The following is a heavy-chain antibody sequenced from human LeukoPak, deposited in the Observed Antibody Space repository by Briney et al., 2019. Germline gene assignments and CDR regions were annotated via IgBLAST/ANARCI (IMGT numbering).Heavy chain of an antibody. D-gene: IGHD5-18*01. J-gene: IGHJ4*02. CDR2: IPYDGSNK. Sequence: PGGSLRLSCAASGFTFSGSVMHWVRQASGKGLEWVAVIPYDGSNKYYADSVKGRFTISRENSKNRLYLQMNSLRAEDTAVYYCARHLRGYSYGYWGQGTLVTVSS. V-gene: IGHV3-30*04. CDR1: GFTFSGSV. CDR3: ARHLRGYSYGY.